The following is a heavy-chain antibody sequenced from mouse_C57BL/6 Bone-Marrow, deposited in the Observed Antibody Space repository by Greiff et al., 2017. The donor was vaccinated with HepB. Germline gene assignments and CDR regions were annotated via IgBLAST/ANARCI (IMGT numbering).Heavy chain of an antibody. V-gene: IGHV1-15*01. CDR2: IDPETGGT. CDR3: TSYYSNYENLLFYFDY. Sequence: VQLQQSGAELVRPGASVTLSCKASGYTFTDYEMHWVKQTPVHGLEWIGAIDPETGGTAYNQKFKGKAILTADKSSSTAYMELRSLTSEDSAVYYCTSYYSNYENLLFYFDYWGQGTTLTVSS. J-gene: IGHJ2*01. CDR1: GYTFTDYE. D-gene: IGHD2-5*01.